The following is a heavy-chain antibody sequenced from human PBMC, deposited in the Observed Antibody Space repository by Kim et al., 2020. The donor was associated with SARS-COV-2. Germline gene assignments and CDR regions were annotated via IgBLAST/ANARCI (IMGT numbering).Heavy chain of an antibody. CDR1: GFTFSSYS. V-gene: IGHV3-48*02. D-gene: IGHD3-22*01. CDR3: ARELNYYDSSGYPAPFFDY. J-gene: IGHJ4*02. CDR2: ISSSSTI. Sequence: GGSLRLSCAASGFTFSSYSMNWVRQAPGKGLEWVSYISSSSTIYYADSVKGRFTISRDNAKNSLYPQMNSLRDEDTAVYYCARELNYYDSSGYPAPFFDYWGQGTLVTVSS.